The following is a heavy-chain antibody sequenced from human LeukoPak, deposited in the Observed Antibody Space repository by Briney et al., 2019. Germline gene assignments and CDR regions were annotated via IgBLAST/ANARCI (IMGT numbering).Heavy chain of an antibody. CDR3: ARAVVVAAKANWFDP. CDR2: IYYSGST. V-gene: IGHV4-61*08. CDR1: GGSISSGGYY. D-gene: IGHD2-15*01. J-gene: IGHJ5*02. Sequence: SQTLSLTCTVSGGSISSGGYYWRWIRQPPGKGLEWIGYIYYSGSTNYNPSLKSRVTISVDTSKNQFSLKLSSVTAADTAVYYCARAVVVAAKANWFDPWGQGTLVTVSS.